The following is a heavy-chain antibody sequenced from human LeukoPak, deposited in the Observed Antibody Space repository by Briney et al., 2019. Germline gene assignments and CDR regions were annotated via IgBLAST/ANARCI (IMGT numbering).Heavy chain of an antibody. CDR1: GYTLTELS. J-gene: IGHJ5*02. CDR3: ANRLSSGSYNWFDP. V-gene: IGHV1-24*01. D-gene: IGHD1-26*01. Sequence: ASVKVSCKVSGYTLTELSMHWVQQAPGKGLEWMGGFDPEDGETIYAQKFQGRVTMTEDTSTDTAYMELSSLRSEDTAVYYCANRLSSGSYNWFDPWGQGTLVTVSS. CDR2: FDPEDGET.